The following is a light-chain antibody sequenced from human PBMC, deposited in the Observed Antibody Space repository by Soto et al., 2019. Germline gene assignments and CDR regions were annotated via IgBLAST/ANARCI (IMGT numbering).Light chain of an antibody. Sequence: DIVMTQSPDSLAVSLGERATIKCKSSQSVFYNSNNKNYLAWYHQRPGQPPKLLIYWASTREPGVPDRFGGRDAGTDFTLTISSLQAADVEVYYCQRHYTSPYTFGRGTKLEIK. CDR1: QSVFYNSNNKNY. J-gene: IGKJ2*01. CDR2: WAS. CDR3: QRHYTSPYT. V-gene: IGKV4-1*01.